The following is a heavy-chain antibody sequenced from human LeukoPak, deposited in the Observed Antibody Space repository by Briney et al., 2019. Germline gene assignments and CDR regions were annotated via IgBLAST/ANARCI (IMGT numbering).Heavy chain of an antibody. V-gene: IGHV3-66*01. J-gene: IGHJ4*02. D-gene: IGHD3-16*01. CDR3: ARGDFMITFGGGYYFDY. Sequence: GGSLRLSCAASGFTVSSNYMSWVRQAPGKGLEWVSVIYSGGSTYYADSVKGRFTISRDNPKNTLYLQMNSLRAEDTAVYYCARGDFMITFGGGYYFDYWGQGTLVTVSS. CDR1: GFTVSSNY. CDR2: IYSGGST.